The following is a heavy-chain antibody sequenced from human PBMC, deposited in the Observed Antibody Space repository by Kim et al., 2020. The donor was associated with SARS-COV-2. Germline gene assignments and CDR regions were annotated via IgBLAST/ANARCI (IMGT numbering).Heavy chain of an antibody. J-gene: IGHJ4*02. D-gene: IGHD3-22*01. Sequence: ASVKVSCKASGYTFTSYAMHWVRQAPGQRLEWMGWINAGNGNTKYSQKFQGRVTITRDTSASTAYMELSSLRSEDTAVYYCARDLSGYYQGAGYWGQGTLVTVSS. V-gene: IGHV1-3*01. CDR2: INAGNGNT. CDR3: ARDLSGYYQGAGY. CDR1: GYTFTSYA.